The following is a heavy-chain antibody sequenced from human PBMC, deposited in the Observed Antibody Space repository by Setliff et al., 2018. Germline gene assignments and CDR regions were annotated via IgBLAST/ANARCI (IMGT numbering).Heavy chain of an antibody. CDR3: ARDRTYYGSGTYTRWFDYYSNMDV. D-gene: IGHD3-10*01. J-gene: IGHJ6*03. Sequence: SETLSLTCTVSGGSISSYYWSWIRQPAGKGLEWIGRIYTSGSTNYNPSLKGRVTMSVDTSKNQFSLKLSSVTAADTAVYYCARDRTYYGSGTYTRWFDYYSNMDVWGKGTTVTVSS. CDR2: IYTSGST. CDR1: GGSISSYY. V-gene: IGHV4-4*07.